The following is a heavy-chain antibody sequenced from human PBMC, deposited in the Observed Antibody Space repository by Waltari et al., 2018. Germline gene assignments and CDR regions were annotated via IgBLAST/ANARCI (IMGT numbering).Heavy chain of an antibody. J-gene: IGHJ4*02. V-gene: IGHV3-30*18. CDR2: IWYAGSNK. D-gene: IGHD1-26*01. CDR1: GFTFSSSR. CDR3: AKGITRGSSTPAD. Sequence: QVQLVESGGGGGTRGRSLTISCAASGFTFSSSRMSCVRQAPGKGLEWVAVIWYAGSNKYYADSVKGRFTISRDNSKNTLYLQMNSLRAEDTAMYYCAKGITRGSSTPADWGQGTLVTVSS.